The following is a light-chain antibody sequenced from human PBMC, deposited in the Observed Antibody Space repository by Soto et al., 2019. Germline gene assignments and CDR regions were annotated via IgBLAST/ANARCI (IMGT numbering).Light chain of an antibody. CDR3: QHRDDWPT. V-gene: IGKV3-11*01. J-gene: IGKJ1*01. CDR2: DTF. CDR1: QRVSNF. Sequence: EIVLTQSPATLSLSPGERATLSCRASQRVSNFLSWYQQKRGQAPRLLIYDTFRRATGIPARFSGSGSGTDFTLTISSLEPEDFAVYFCQHRDDWPTFGQGTKV.